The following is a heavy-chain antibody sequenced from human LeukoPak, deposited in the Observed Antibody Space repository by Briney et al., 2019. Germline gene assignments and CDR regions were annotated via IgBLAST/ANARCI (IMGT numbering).Heavy chain of an antibody. Sequence: SETLSLTCTVSGGSISSYYWSWIRQPPGKGLEWIGYIYYSGSTNYNPSLKSRVTISVDTSKNQFSLKLSSVTAADTAVYYYARAKYPGELSHWGQGTLVTVSS. D-gene: IGHD3-16*02. CDR3: ARAKYPGELSH. CDR2: IYYSGST. CDR1: GGSISSYY. V-gene: IGHV4-59*01. J-gene: IGHJ4*02.